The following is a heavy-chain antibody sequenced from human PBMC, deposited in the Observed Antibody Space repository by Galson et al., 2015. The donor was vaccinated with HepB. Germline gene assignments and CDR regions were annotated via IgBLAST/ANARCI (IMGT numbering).Heavy chain of an antibody. Sequence: LRLSCAASGFTFSSYAMHWVRQAPGKGLEWVALISYDGSNEYYADSVQGRFTISRDNSKNTLFLQMNSLRPDDTAVYYCARDPRGYNYGFFDFWGQGTLVTVSS. V-gene: IGHV3-30*04. CDR2: ISYDGSNE. D-gene: IGHD5-18*01. J-gene: IGHJ4*02. CDR3: ARDPRGYNYGFFDF. CDR1: GFTFSSYA.